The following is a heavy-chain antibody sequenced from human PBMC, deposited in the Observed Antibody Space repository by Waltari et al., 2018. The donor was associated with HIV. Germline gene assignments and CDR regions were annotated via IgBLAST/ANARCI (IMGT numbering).Heavy chain of an antibody. CDR2: INHSGST. J-gene: IGHJ3*02. V-gene: IGHV4-34*01. CDR3: ARGLDTAMVTTLDI. D-gene: IGHD5-18*01. CDR1: GGSFSGYY. Sequence: QVQLQQWGAGLLKPSEPLSLTCAVYGGSFSGYYWSWIRQPPGKGLEWIGEINHSGSTNYNPSLKSRVTISVDTSKNQFSLKLSSVTAADTAVYYCARGLDTAMVTTLDIWGQGTMVTVSS.